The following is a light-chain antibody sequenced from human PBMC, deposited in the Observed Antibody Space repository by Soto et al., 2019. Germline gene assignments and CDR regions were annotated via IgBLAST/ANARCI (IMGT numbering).Light chain of an antibody. Sequence: QSALTQPPSASGSPGQSVTISCTGTSSDVGRFNFVSWYQQHPGKAPRLLIYEVTKRPSGVPDRFSGSKSGNAASLTVSGLQAEDEADYFCSSYTGNRDFYVFGNGTKVTVL. J-gene: IGLJ1*01. CDR3: SSYTGNRDFYV. V-gene: IGLV2-8*01. CDR1: SSDVGRFNF. CDR2: EVT.